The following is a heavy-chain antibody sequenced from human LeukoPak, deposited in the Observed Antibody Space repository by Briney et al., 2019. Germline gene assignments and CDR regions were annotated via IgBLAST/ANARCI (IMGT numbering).Heavy chain of an antibody. Sequence: PGGSLRLSCAASGFTFRSYEMNWVRQAPGKGLEWVANIKQDGSEKYYVDSVKGRFIISRDNPKNSLYLQMNSLRAEDTAVYYCARALLGGSRAIDYWGQGTLVTVSS. V-gene: IGHV3-7*05. CDR3: ARALLGGSRAIDY. J-gene: IGHJ4*02. D-gene: IGHD3-10*01. CDR1: GFTFRSYE. CDR2: IKQDGSEK.